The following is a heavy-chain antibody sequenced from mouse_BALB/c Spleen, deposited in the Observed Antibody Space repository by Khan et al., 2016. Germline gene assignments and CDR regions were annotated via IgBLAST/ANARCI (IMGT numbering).Heavy chain of an antibody. D-gene: IGHD2-3*01. Sequence: EVELVESGGGLVQPGDSLRLSCTTSGFTFTDYYISWVRQPPGKALEWLVFSSPKAKGYTTESSASVKGRFTISRDNSQSILYLQMNNLRAEDSATYYCAGDIDELWYFDVWGAGTTVTVSS. V-gene: IGHV7-3*02. CDR2: SSPKAKGYTT. J-gene: IGHJ1*01. CDR1: GFTFTDYY. CDR3: AGDIDELWYFDV.